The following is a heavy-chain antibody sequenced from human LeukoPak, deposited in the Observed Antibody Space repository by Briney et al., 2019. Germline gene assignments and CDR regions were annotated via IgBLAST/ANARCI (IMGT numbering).Heavy chain of an antibody. D-gene: IGHD1-26*01. Sequence: ASVKVSCKVSGYTLTELSMHWVRQAPGKGLEWMGGFDPEDGETIYAQKFQGRVTMTEDTPTDTAYMELSSLRSEDTAVYYCATGSKGATRYYYYYMDVWGKGTTVTVSS. V-gene: IGHV1-24*01. J-gene: IGHJ6*03. CDR2: FDPEDGET. CDR3: ATGSKGATRYYYYYMDV. CDR1: GYTLTELS.